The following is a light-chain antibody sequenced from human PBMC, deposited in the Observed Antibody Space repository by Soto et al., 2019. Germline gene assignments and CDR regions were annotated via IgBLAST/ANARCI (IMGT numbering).Light chain of an antibody. CDR3: QQSYTSPFN. J-gene: IGKJ3*01. CDR1: QSIVSY. Sequence: DIQMTQSPSSLYASVGDRVTIICRASQSIVSYLNWYQQKPGKAPKLLVYAASSPRTGVPSRFSGSGSGTNLTLTIGSLQPEDFATYYCQQSYTSPFNFGPGTQVDVK. V-gene: IGKV1-39*01. CDR2: AAS.